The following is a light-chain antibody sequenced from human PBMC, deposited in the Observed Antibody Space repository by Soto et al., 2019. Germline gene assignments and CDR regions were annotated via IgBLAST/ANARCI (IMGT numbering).Light chain of an antibody. CDR2: GAH. CDR1: QSFRSHY. V-gene: IGKV3-20*01. Sequence: EIVLTQSPGTLSLSPGERATLSCSASQSFRSHYLAWYQQKPGQAPRLLISGAHNRAPGIPDRFSGSESGSVFTLRISRLEPEDFAVYYCQQYGSSVTFGQGTKVEIK. CDR3: QQYGSSVT. J-gene: IGKJ1*01.